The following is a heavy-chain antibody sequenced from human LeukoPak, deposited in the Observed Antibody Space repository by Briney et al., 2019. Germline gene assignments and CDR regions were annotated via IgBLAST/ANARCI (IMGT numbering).Heavy chain of an antibody. CDR1: GFTFSSYG. J-gene: IGHJ4*02. D-gene: IGHD3-22*01. V-gene: IGHV3-23*01. CDR3: ARDAFRDSSGYYYY. Sequence: PGGSLRLSCAASGFTFSSYGMSWVRQAPGKGLEWVSGISGSGGSTYYADSVKGRFTISRDNSKNTLYLQMNSLRAEDTAVYYCARDAFRDSSGYYYYWGQGTLVTVSS. CDR2: ISGSGGST.